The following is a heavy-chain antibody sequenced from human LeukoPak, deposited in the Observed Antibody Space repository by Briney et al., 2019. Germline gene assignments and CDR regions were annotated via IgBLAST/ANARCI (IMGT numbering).Heavy chain of an antibody. CDR2: INAGNGNT. Sequence: ASVKVSCKASGYTFTSYAMHWVRQAPGQRLEWMGWINAGNGNTKYSQKFQGRVTITRDTSASTAYMELSSLRSEDTAVYYCATDSLNLDAFDIWGQGTMVTVSS. V-gene: IGHV1-3*01. CDR3: ATDSLNLDAFDI. CDR1: GYTFTSYA. J-gene: IGHJ3*02.